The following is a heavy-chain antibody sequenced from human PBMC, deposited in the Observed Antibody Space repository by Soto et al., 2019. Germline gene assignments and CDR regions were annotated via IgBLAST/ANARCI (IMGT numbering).Heavy chain of an antibody. J-gene: IGHJ4*02. CDR2: INPNSGGT. Sequence: ASVKVSCKASGYTFTGYYMHWVRQAPGQGLEWMGWINPNSGGTNYAQKFQGRVTMTRDTSISTAYMELSRLRSDDTAVYYCARTPTRKTLFDYWGQGTLVTVSS. CDR1: GYTFTGYY. V-gene: IGHV1-2*02. CDR3: ARTPTRKTLFDY.